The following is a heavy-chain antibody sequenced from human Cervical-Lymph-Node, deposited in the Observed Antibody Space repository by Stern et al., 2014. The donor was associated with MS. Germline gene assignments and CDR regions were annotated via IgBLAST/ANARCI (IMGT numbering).Heavy chain of an antibody. D-gene: IGHD2-2*01. CDR1: GFIFSHYG. CDR2: IWYDGSNK. V-gene: IGHV3-33*01. CDR3: ARDGSRSCNAGMCWFDP. J-gene: IGHJ5*02. Sequence: VHLVESGGGVVEPGRSLRLSCAASGFIFSHYGIHWVRQAPGKGLEWVALIWYDGSNKYYADSVEGRFTISRDNSKNTVYLQMNSLRAEDTALYYCARDGSRSCNAGMCWFDPWGQGTLVTVSS.